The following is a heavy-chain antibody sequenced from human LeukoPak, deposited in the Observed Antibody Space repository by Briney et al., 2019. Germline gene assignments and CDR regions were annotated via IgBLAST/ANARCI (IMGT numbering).Heavy chain of an antibody. CDR3: ARHRSFSSSPLEIDY. V-gene: IGHV5-51*01. J-gene: IGHJ4*02. CDR1: GYSFPYYW. D-gene: IGHD6-6*01. CDR2: IYPSNSDT. Sequence: GESLKISCKGSGYSFPYYWIAWVRQLPGKGLEWMGIIYPSNSDTTYSPSFQGQVTISADKSISTAYLKCSSLKASDTAMYYCARHRSFSSSPLEIDYWGQGTLVTVSS.